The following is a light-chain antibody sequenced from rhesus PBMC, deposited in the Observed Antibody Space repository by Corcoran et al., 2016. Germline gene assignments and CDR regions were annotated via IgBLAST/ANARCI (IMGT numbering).Light chain of an antibody. CDR3: QHGYGTRLT. J-gene: IGKJ3*01. Sequence: DIQMTQSPSSLSASLGDRVTITCRASDNVNNYLNWYQQNTGKAPKLLIYKASPLHSGVPSRFSVSGSGTDYTFTISSLQPEDGATYCCQHGYGTRLTFGPGTKLDI. V-gene: IGKV1-74*01. CDR1: DNVNNY. CDR2: KAS.